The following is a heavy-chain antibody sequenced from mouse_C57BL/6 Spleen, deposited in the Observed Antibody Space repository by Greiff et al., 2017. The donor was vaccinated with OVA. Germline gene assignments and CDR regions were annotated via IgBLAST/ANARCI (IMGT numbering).Heavy chain of an antibody. J-gene: IGHJ4*01. CDR1: GYTFTDYN. CDR2: INPNNGGT. D-gene: IGHD2-3*01. Sequence: EVQLQESGPELVKPGASVKIPCKASGYTFTDYNMDWVKQSHGKSLEWIGDINPNNGGTIYNQKVKGKATLTVDKSSSTAYMALRSLTSEDTAVYYCAAMGDGHYYYAMDYWGQGTSVTVSS. V-gene: IGHV1-18*01. CDR3: AAMGDGHYYYAMDY.